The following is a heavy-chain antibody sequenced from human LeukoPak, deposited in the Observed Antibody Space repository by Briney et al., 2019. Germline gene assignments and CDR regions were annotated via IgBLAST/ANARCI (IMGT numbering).Heavy chain of an antibody. Sequence: GGSLRLSCAASGFTFSTYGMHWVRQAPGKGLEWVAFIWYDGNEKYYADSVKGRFTISRDNAKNPLYLQMNSLRAEDTAVYYCARDPGYSSSQVNWFDPWGQGTLVTVSS. CDR1: GFTFSTYG. CDR3: ARDPGYSSSQVNWFDP. J-gene: IGHJ5*02. V-gene: IGHV3-33*01. D-gene: IGHD6-6*01. CDR2: IWYDGNEK.